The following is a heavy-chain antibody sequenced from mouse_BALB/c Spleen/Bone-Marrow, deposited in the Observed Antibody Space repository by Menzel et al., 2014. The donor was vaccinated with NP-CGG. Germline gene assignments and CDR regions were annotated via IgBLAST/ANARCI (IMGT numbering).Heavy chain of an antibody. D-gene: IGHD2-2*01. V-gene: IGHV1S81*02. CDR2: INPSNGGT. J-gene: IGHJ3*01. CDR3: TRSGNDLCAY. CDR1: GYTFTNYY. Sequence: VQLQESGAELVKPGASVRLSCKASGYTFTNYYMHWVKQRPGQGLEWIGEINPSNGGTNFNEKFKSKATLTVDKSSNTTYMQLSCLASEGSVVYFCTRSGNDLCAYWGQGTLVTVSA.